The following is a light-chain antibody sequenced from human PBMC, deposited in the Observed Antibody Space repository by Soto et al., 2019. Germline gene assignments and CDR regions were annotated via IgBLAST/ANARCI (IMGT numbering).Light chain of an antibody. V-gene: IGKV1-27*01. J-gene: IGKJ4*01. CDR2: AAS. CDR1: QGIINY. CDR3: QKYNSAPLS. Sequence: DIQMTRSPSSLSASVGDRVTITCRASQGIINYLAWYQQKPGKAPKLLIYAASTLQSGVTSRFSGSGSGTDFTLSISGLQPEDVATYYCQKYNSAPLSFGGGTKVDI.